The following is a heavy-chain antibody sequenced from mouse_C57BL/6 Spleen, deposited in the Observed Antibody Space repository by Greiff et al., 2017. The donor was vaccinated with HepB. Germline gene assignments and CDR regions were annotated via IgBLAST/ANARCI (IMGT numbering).Heavy chain of an antibody. CDR2: IGGGGGNT. CDR1: GFTFSSYT. CDR3: ARHYYYGSSYVEYYFDY. D-gene: IGHD1-1*01. J-gene: IGHJ2*01. V-gene: IGHV5-9*01. Sequence: EVKLVESGGGLVKPGGSLKLSCAASGFTFSSYTMSWVRQTPEKRLEWVATIGGGGGNTYYPDSVKGRFTISRDNAKNTLYLQMSSLRSEDTALYYCARHYYYGSSYVEYYFDYWGQGTTLTVSS.